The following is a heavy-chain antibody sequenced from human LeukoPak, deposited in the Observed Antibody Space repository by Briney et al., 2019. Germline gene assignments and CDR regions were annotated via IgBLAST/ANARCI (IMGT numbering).Heavy chain of an antibody. J-gene: IGHJ5*02. CDR3: AREPNA. CDR2: VHQSGSA. Sequence: SETLSLTCTVSGGSISGSNYHWGWIRQPPAKGLEWVGNVHQSGSAYYNPSLRSRTSISVDTFKNQFSLKLTSVTAADTAVYYCAREPNAWGQGTLVTVSS. V-gene: IGHV4-39*07. CDR1: GGSISGSNYH.